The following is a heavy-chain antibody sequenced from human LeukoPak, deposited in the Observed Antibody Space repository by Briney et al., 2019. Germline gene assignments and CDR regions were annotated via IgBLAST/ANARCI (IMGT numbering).Heavy chain of an antibody. Sequence: GSLRLSCAASGFTLDDYAMHWVRQAPGKGLEWVFLISGDGGSTYYADSVKGRFTIYRDNSKDSLYLQMNSLRTGYTALYYCGQAMFWRQGTMVTVSS. CDR1: GFTLDDYA. CDR3: GQAMF. V-gene: IGHV3-43*02. J-gene: IGHJ3*01. CDR2: ISGDGGST.